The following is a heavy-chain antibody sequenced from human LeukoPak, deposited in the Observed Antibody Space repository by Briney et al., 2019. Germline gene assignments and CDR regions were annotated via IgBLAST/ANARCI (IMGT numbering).Heavy chain of an antibody. J-gene: IGHJ4*02. CDR2: IFYSGST. CDR3: ARRTYGSGSYFLDY. Sequence: SETLSLTCTVSGGSISSYSWSWIRQPPGKGLEWIGYIFYSGSTNYNPSLKSRVTLSVDTSKNQFSLKLSSVTAADTAVYYCARRTYGSGSYFLDYWGQGTLVTVSS. CDR1: GGSISSYS. D-gene: IGHD3-10*01. V-gene: IGHV4-59*01.